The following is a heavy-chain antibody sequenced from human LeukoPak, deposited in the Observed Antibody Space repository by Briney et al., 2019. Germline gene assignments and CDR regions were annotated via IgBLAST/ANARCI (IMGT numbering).Heavy chain of an antibody. Sequence: SETLSLTCTVSGGSISSYYWSWIRQPPGKGLEWIGYIYYSGSTNYNPSLKSRVTISVDTSKNQFSLKLSSVTAADTAVYYCARDVGANGGAFDIWGQGTMVTVSS. CDR1: GGSISSYY. CDR3: ARDVGANGGAFDI. CDR2: IYYSGST. D-gene: IGHD1-26*01. V-gene: IGHV4-59*01. J-gene: IGHJ3*02.